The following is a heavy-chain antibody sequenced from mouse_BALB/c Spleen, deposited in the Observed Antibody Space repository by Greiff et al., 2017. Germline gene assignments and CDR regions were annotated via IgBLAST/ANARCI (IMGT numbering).Heavy chain of an antibody. Sequence: EVQLQESGGDLVKPGGSLKLSCAASGFTFSSYGMSWVRQTPDKRLEWVATISSGGSYTYYPDSVKGRFTISRDNAKNTLYLQMSSLKSEDTAMYYCARPTTTASSYWYFDVWGAGTTVTVSS. J-gene: IGHJ1*01. D-gene: IGHD1-2*01. CDR3: ARPTTTASSYWYFDV. V-gene: IGHV5-6*01. CDR1: GFTFSSYG. CDR2: ISSGGSYT.